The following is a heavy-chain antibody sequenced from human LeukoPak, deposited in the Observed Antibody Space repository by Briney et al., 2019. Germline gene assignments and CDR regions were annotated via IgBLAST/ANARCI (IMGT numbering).Heavy chain of an antibody. V-gene: IGHV1-8*01. J-gene: IGHJ5*02. CDR3: AREAITIFGVVRTQTTYGPHRFDP. CDR2: MYPTSGNT. D-gene: IGHD3-3*01. CDR1: GYTFTSYD. Sequence: ASVKVSCKASGYTFTSYDINWVRQASGQGLEWMGWMYPTSGNTGYAQKFQGRVTMTRDTSISTAYMELSSLGSEDTAVYYCAREAITIFGVVRTQTTYGPHRFDPWGQGTLVTVSS.